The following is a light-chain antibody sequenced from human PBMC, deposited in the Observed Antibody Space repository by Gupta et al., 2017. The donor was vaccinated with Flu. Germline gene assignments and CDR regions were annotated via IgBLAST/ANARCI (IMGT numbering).Light chain of an antibody. CDR2: LVS. J-gene: IGKJ1*01. Sequence: GVMPQSPLLLSVTLGQPASISCRSSQGLVFIDGNTYLHWFQQRPGQTPRRLIHLVSYRDSGVPDRFSGSGSGTDFTLKISRVEAEDVGIYFCMQGAHWPWTFGQGTKVEVK. CDR3: MQGAHWPWT. V-gene: IGKV2-30*01. CDR1: QGLVFIDGNTY.